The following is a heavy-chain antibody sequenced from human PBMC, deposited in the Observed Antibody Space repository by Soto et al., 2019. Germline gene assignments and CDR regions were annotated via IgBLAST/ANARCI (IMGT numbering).Heavy chain of an antibody. CDR2: INAGNGNT. CDR1: GYTFTSYA. J-gene: IGHJ3*02. CDR3: AIMYSSGWYYAFDI. Sequence: ASVKVSWKASGYTFTSYAMHWVRQAPGQRLEWMGWINAGNGNTKYSQKFQGRVTITRDTSASTAYMELSSLRSEDTAVYYCAIMYSSGWYYAFDIWGQATMVTVSS. V-gene: IGHV1-3*01. D-gene: IGHD6-19*01.